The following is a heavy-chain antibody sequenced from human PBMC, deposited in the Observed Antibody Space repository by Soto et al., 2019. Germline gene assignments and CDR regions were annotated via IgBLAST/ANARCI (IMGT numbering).Heavy chain of an antibody. CDR1: GGSISSYY. CDR3: ARDRREYSGYVPAFDY. J-gene: IGHJ4*02. CDR2: IYYSGST. V-gene: IGHV4-59*01. Sequence: SETLSLTCTVSGGSISSYYWSWIRQPPGKGLEWIGYIYYSGSTNYNPSLKSRVTISVDTSKNQFSLKLSSVTAADTAVYYCARDRREYSGYVPAFDYWGQGTLVTVSS. D-gene: IGHD5-12*01.